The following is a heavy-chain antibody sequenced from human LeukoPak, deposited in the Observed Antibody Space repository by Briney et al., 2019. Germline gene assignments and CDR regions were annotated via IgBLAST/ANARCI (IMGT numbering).Heavy chain of an antibody. Sequence: ASVNVSYKASGYTFTIYYMHWVRQAPGQGLEWMVWINPNSGGTNYAQKFQGRFTMTRDTSISTAYMELSRLRSDDTAVYYCARGSLTYYYDSSGYSPDYWGQGTLVTVSS. J-gene: IGHJ4*02. V-gene: IGHV1-2*02. D-gene: IGHD3-22*01. CDR3: ARGSLTYYYDSSGYSPDY. CDR2: INPNSGGT. CDR1: GYTFTIYY.